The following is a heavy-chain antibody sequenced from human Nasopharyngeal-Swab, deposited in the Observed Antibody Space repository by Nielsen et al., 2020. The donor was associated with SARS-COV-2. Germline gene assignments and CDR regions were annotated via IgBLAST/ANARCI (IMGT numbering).Heavy chain of an antibody. D-gene: IGHD4-17*01. CDR1: GFTFSNAW. CDR2: IKSKTDGGTT. V-gene: IGHV3-15*01. CDR3: TTVYDYGDYYYYYYGMDV. Sequence: GESLKISCAASGFTFSNAWMSWVRQAPGKGLEWVGRIKSKTDGGTTDYAAPVKGRFTISRDDSKNTLYLQMYSLKTEDTAVYYCTTVYDYGDYYYYYYGMDVWGQGTTVTVSS. J-gene: IGHJ6*02.